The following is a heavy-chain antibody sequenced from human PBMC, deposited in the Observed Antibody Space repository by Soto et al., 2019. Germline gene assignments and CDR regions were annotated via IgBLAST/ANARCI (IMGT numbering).Heavy chain of an antibody. CDR1: GFTVSSTNY. CDR2: IYSGGTT. Sequence: GGSLRLSCVVSGFTVSSTNYMSWVRQAPGKGLEWVSVIYSGGTTYYADSVKGRFTISRDNSKNTLYLQMNSLRAEDTAVYYCAKDLVVAGIHFDYWGQGTLVTVSS. J-gene: IGHJ4*02. D-gene: IGHD6-19*01. CDR3: AKDLVVAGIHFDY. V-gene: IGHV3-53*01.